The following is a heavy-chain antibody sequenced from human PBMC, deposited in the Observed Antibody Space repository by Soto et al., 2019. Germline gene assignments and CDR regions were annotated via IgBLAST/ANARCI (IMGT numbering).Heavy chain of an antibody. CDR1: GYSFNTYA. V-gene: IGHV1-3*01. Sequence: QVQLVQSGAEVKKPGASVKVSCKASGYSFNTYAMHWVRQAPGQRLEWLAWINAGNVNTKYSQKFQGRLTVTRDTSVSTAYMELSSLTYEDTAVYYCARDMGQHLVMMRYYYAMDAWGQGTTVTVS. D-gene: IGHD6-6*01. CDR3: ARDMGQHLVMMRYYYAMDA. J-gene: IGHJ6*01. CDR2: INAGNVNT.